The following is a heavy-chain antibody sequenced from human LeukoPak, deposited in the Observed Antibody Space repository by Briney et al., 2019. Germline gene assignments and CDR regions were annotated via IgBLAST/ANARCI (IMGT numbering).Heavy chain of an antibody. D-gene: IGHD3-22*01. J-gene: IGHJ4*02. Sequence: PGGSLRLSCAASGFTFSSYAMSWVRQAPGKGLEWVSAISGSGGSTYYADSVKGRFTISRDNSKNTLYLQMNSLRAEDTAVYYCAKGHSSGLQTSTDYWGQGTPVTVSS. CDR2: ISGSGGST. V-gene: IGHV3-23*01. CDR1: GFTFSSYA. CDR3: AKGHSSGLQTSTDY.